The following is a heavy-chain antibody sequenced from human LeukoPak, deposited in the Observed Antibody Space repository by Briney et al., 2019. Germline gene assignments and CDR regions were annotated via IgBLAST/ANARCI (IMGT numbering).Heavy chain of an antibody. V-gene: IGHV4-59*08. CDR2: IYYSGST. CDR1: GGSISSYY. Sequence: SETLSLTCTVSGGSISSYYWSWIRQPPGKGLEWIGYIYYSGSTHYNPSLKSRVTISVDTSKNQFSLKLSSVTAADTAVYYCARAGYSYGSSSQESYGMDVWGQGTTVTVSS. D-gene: IGHD5-18*01. CDR3: ARAGYSYGSSSQESYGMDV. J-gene: IGHJ6*02.